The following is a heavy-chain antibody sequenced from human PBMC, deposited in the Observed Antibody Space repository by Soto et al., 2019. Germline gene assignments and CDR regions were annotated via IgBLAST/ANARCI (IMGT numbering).Heavy chain of an antibody. CDR3: ARDGDGRMTTSPYYYNGMDV. V-gene: IGHV4-59*01. CDR1: GGSLGSYY. J-gene: IGHJ6*02. Sequence: SSETLSLTCTVSGGSLGSYYWSWIRQPPGKGLESIGYVFYTGRANYNASLKSRVRISLDTSNYQFSMKLRSVTAADTAVYYCARDGDGRMTTSPYYYNGMDVWGPGTTVTVYS. CDR2: VFYTGRA. D-gene: IGHD4-4*01.